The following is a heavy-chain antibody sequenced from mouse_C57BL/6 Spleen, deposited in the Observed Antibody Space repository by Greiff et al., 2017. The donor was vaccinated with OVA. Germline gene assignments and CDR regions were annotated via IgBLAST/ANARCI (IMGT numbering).Heavy chain of an antibody. Sequence: VQLQQPGPELVKPGASVKMSCKASGYSFTGYSMNWVKQSPGRGLEWIGGIDPNSGCTRYNEKFKGKATLTVDKPSSTAYMQLSSLTSEDSAVYYCARTLYDQFAYWGQGTLVTVSA. CDR3: ARTLYDQFAY. D-gene: IGHD2-3*01. CDR1: GYSFTGYS. CDR2: IDPNSGCT. J-gene: IGHJ3*01. V-gene: IGHV1-72*01.